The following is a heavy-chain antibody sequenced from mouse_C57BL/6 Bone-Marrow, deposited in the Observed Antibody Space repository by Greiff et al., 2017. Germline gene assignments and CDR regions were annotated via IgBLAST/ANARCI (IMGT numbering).Heavy chain of an antibody. CDR1: GYSITSDY. D-gene: IGHD2-5*01. Sequence: DVKLVESGPGLAKPSQTLSLTCSVTGYSITSDYWNWIRKFPGNKLEYMGYISYSGSTYYNPSLKSRISITRDTSKNQYYLQLNSVTTEDTATYYCARSYYSNYVGSFFDYWGQGTTLTVSS. J-gene: IGHJ2*01. V-gene: IGHV3-8*01. CDR3: ARSYYSNYVGSFFDY. CDR2: ISYSGST.